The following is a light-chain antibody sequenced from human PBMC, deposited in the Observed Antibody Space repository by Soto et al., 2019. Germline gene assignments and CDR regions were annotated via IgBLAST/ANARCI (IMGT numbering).Light chain of an antibody. CDR3: SSFTISRNTVI. V-gene: IGLV2-14*01. CDR1: SSDVGAYIF. CDR2: DVS. Sequence: QSALTQPASVSGSPGQSITISCTGTSSDVGAYIFVSWYQYHPGKAPKLMIYDVSNRPSGISNHFSGSKSGNTASLTISGLQAEDEADYYCSSFTISRNTVIFGGGTKSPS. J-gene: IGLJ2*01.